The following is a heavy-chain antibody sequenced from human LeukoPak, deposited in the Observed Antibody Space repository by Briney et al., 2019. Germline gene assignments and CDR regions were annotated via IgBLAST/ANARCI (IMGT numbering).Heavy chain of an antibody. CDR3: VRGDCYFKS. J-gene: IGHJ4*02. V-gene: IGHV3-7*04. Sequence: GESLRLSCVTSGFNFSDSRMTWVRQAPGKGLQWVANVNRDGTEKHFLDSVEGRFTISRDNANKSLYLQMSSLRPQDTAVYFCVRGDCYFKSWGQGTLVTVSS. CDR2: VNRDGTEK. D-gene: IGHD2-21*01. CDR1: GFNFSDSR.